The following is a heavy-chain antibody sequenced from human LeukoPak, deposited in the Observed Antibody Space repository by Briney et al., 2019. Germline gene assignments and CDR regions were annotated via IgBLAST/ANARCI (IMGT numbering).Heavy chain of an antibody. CDR2: IRYDGSNK. D-gene: IGHD2-15*01. Sequence: GGSLRLSCAASGFTFSSYGMHWVRQAPGKGLEWVAFIRYDGSNKYYADSVKGRFTISRDNSKNTLYLQMNSLRAEDTAVYYCAKAKPDWGSAEGCFDYWGQGTLVTVSS. V-gene: IGHV3-30*02. CDR3: AKAKPDWGSAEGCFDY. J-gene: IGHJ4*02. CDR1: GFTFSSYG.